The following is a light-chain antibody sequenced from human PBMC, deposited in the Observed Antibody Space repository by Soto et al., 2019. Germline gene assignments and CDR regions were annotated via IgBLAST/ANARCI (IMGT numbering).Light chain of an antibody. V-gene: IGLV1-51*02. CDR3: GTWDSSLSVYV. Sequence: QSVLTQPPSVSAAPGQKVTISCSGSSSNIGKNYVSWYQQVPGTAPKLLIYENNNRHSGIADRFSGSKSGTSATLGITGLQTGDEADYYCGTWDSSLSVYVFGTRTKLTVL. CDR1: SSNIGKNY. J-gene: IGLJ1*01. CDR2: ENN.